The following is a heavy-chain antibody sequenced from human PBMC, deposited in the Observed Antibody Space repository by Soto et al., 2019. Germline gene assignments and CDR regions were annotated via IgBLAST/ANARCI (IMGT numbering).Heavy chain of an antibody. V-gene: IGHV4-39*01. Sequence: QLQLQESGPGLVKPSETLSLTCTVSCDSINGSPYFWGWIRQPPGKGLEWIASIFYDGYTYYTPSLKSRAIISVDTYKNDVSLKLTAVAAADTAISGCERLHAAVTHYWGQGTLVIVSS. CDR1: CDSINGSPYF. CDR2: IFYDGYT. CDR3: ERLHAAVTHY. J-gene: IGHJ4*02. D-gene: IGHD6-13*01.